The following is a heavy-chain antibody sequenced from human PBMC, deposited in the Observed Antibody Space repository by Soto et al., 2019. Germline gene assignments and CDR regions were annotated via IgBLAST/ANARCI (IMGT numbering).Heavy chain of an antibody. CDR3: ARTMTTVVTTSDY. V-gene: IGHV3-23*01. CDR1: GFTFSSYA. J-gene: IGHJ4*02. D-gene: IGHD4-17*01. CDR2: ISGSGGST. Sequence: GGSLRLSCAASGFTFSSYAMSWVRQAPGKGLEWVSAISGSGGSTYYADSVKGRFTISRDNSKNTLYLQMNSLRAEDTAVYYCARTMTTVVTTSDYSGPAPMGTVSS.